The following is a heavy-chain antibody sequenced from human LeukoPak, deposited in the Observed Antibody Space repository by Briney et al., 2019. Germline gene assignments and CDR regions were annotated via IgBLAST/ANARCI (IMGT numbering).Heavy chain of an antibody. Sequence: GGSLRLSCAASGFTFSRYTMHWVRQSPGKRLEYFSAINSNGRSTYYADSVKVRFTLSRDNSRNTLYLQLGSLRIEDTAVYSCARELDGSGSFDYWGQGTLVTVSS. CDR1: GFTFSRYT. V-gene: IGHV3-64*02. CDR2: INSNGRST. CDR3: ARELDGSGSFDY. J-gene: IGHJ4*02. D-gene: IGHD3-10*01.